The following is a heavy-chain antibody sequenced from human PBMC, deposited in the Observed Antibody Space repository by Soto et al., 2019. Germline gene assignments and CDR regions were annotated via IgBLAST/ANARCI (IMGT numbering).Heavy chain of an antibody. J-gene: IGHJ4*02. V-gene: IGHV1-24*01. D-gene: IGHD3-22*01. Sequence: ASVKVSCKVSGYTLTELSMHWVRQAPGKGLEWMGGFDPEDGETIYAQKFQGRVTMTEDTSTDTAYMELCSLRSEDTAVYYCATASASSGYPHYFDYWGQGTLVTVSS. CDR2: FDPEDGET. CDR1: GYTLTELS. CDR3: ATASASSGYPHYFDY.